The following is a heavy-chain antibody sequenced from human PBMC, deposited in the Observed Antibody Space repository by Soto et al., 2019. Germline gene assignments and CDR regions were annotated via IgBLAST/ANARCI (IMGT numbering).Heavy chain of an antibody. V-gene: IGHV3-23*03. Sequence: PGGSLRLSCAASGFSFSDYSMNWVRQAPGKGMERDAFIDLSGTTTEYRESVKGRFTISKDKSMKTVYLQMNSLRVEVSTVYYCTKDRVPDGIYSFDYWGQGALVTVSS. CDR2: IDLSGTTT. D-gene: IGHD1-20*01. CDR1: GFSFSDYS. J-gene: IGHJ4*02. CDR3: TKDRVPDGIYSFDY.